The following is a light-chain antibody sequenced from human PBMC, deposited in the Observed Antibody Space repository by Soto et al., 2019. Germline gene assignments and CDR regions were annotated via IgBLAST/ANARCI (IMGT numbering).Light chain of an antibody. J-gene: IGLJ2*01. V-gene: IGLV1-51*01. Sequence: QSVLTQPPSVSAAPGQKVTISCSGSSSNIGNNYVSWYQHLPGTAPKLLIFDNDKRPSGIPDRFSGSKSDTSATLGITGLQTGDEADYYCATWDSSLSVVVFGGGTKVTVL. CDR1: SSNIGNNY. CDR2: DND. CDR3: ATWDSSLSVVV.